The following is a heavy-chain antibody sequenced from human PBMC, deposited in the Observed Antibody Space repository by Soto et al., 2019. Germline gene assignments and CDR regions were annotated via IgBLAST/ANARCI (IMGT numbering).Heavy chain of an antibody. V-gene: IGHV4-31*03. CDR3: AREGHYYDSSGYPYYYYGMDV. CDR1: GGSISSGGYY. D-gene: IGHD3-22*01. Sequence: PSETLSLTCTVSGGSISSGGYYWSWIRQHPGKGLEWIGYIYYSGSTYYNPSLKSRVTISVDTSKNQFSLKLSSVTAADTAVYYCAREGHYYDSSGYPYYYYGMDVWGQGTTVTVSS. CDR2: IYYSGST. J-gene: IGHJ6*02.